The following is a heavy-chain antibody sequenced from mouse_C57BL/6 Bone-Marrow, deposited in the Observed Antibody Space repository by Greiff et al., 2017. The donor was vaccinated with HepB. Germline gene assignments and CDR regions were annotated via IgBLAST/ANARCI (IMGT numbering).Heavy chain of an antibody. Sequence: EVKLQQSGPVLVKPGASVKMSCKASGYTFTDYYMNWVKQSHGKSLEWIGVINPYNGGTSYNQKFKGKATLTVDTSSSTAYMQLSSLTSEDSAVYYCASWGPWFAYWGQGTLVTVSA. V-gene: IGHV1-19*01. CDR1: GYTFTDYY. CDR3: ASWGPWFAY. CDR2: INPYNGGT. J-gene: IGHJ3*01. D-gene: IGHD4-1*01.